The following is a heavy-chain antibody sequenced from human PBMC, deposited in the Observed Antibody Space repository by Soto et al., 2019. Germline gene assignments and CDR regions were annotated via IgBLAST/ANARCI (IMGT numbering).Heavy chain of an antibody. J-gene: IGHJ6*02. V-gene: IGHV1-2*02. CDR2: INPNSGGT. Sequence: ASVKVSCKASGYTFTGYYMHWVRQAPGQGLEWMGWINPNSGGTDYAQKFQGRVTMTRDTSISTAYMDVSRLRSDDTAVYYCARVRIAAAGLGLYYYGMDVWGQGTTVTVSS. D-gene: IGHD6-13*01. CDR3: ARVRIAAAGLGLYYYGMDV. CDR1: GYTFTGYY.